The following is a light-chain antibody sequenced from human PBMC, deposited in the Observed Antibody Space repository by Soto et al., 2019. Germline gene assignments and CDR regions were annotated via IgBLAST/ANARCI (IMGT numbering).Light chain of an antibody. V-gene: IGKV1-39*01. Sequence: IQMTQSPSSLSASVGDTGTITCRASQTISFYLNWYQQKPGRTPNLLIYATSSLQSGVLSRFDGSGSGTEFTLTISSLQPDDFATYYCQQSFSTPHTFGQGTKLELK. CDR3: QQSFSTPHT. CDR2: ATS. J-gene: IGKJ2*01. CDR1: QTISFY.